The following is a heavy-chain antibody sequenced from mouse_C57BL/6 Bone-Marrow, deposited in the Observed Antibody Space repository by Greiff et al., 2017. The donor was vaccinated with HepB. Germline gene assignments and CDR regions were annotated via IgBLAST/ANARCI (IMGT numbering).Heavy chain of an antibody. Sequence: VKLVESGAELVKPGASVKLSCKASGYTFTEYTIHWVKQRSGQGLEWIGWFYPGSGSIKYNEKFKDKATLTADKSSSTVYMELSRLTSEDSAVYFCARHPQTAQATKYFDYWGQGTTLTVSS. J-gene: IGHJ2*01. CDR3: ARHPQTAQATKYFDY. CDR1: GYTFTEYT. D-gene: IGHD3-2*02. V-gene: IGHV1-62-2*01. CDR2: FYPGSGSI.